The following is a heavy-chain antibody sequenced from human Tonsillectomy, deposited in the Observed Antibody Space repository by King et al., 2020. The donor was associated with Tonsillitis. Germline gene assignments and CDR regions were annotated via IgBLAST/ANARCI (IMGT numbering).Heavy chain of an antibody. D-gene: IGHD6-6*01. CDR2: IYFSGRT. V-gene: IGHV4-31*03. CDR1: GDSISSGSYY. J-gene: IGHJ6*03. Sequence: VQLQESGPGLVKPSQTLSLTCTVSGDSISSGSYYWNWIRQHPGKGLEWMGYIYFSGRTYYNPSLKSRVTISIDTSKNQFSLKLSSVTAAATAVYYCARDGRIAALAWYYYYMDVWGKGTTVTVSS. CDR3: ARDGRIAALAWYYYYMDV.